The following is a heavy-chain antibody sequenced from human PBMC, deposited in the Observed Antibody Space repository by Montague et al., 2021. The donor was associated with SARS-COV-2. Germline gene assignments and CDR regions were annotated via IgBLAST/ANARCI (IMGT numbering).Heavy chain of an antibody. CDR1: GGSISSGSYY. Sequence: TLSLTCTVSGGSISSGSYYWSWIRQPAGKGLEWIGRIYTSGSTSYNPSLKSRVTISVDTSKNQFSLKLSSVTAADMAVYYCARVVGFDFDYWGQGTLVTVSS. J-gene: IGHJ4*02. CDR3: ARVVGFDFDY. CDR2: IYTSGST. D-gene: IGHD2-21*01. V-gene: IGHV4-61*02.